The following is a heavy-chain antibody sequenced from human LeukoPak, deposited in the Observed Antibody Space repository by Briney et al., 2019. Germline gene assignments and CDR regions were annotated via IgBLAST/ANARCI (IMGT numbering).Heavy chain of an antibody. D-gene: IGHD4-17*01. CDR2: IYYSGSGST. Sequence: SETLSLTCTVAGGAISSYYWSWIRQPPGKGLEWIGYIYYSGSGSTNYNPSLKSRVTISVDTSKNQFSLKLSSVTAADTAVYYCAREGRYGDYDYWGQGTLVTVSS. V-gene: IGHV4-59*12. CDR1: GGAISSYY. J-gene: IGHJ4*02. CDR3: AREGRYGDYDY.